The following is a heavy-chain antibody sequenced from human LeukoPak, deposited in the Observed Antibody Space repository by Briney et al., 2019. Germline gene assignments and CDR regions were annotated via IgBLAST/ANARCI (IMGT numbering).Heavy chain of an antibody. CDR3: ARDRVTTVTTHFDY. J-gene: IGHJ4*02. V-gene: IGHV1-18*01. CDR1: GYTFTSYG. CDR2: ISAYNGNT. Sequence: ASVKVSCKASGYTFTSYGISWVRQAPGRGLEWIGWISAYNGNTNYAQKLQGRVTMTTDTSTSTAYMELRSLRSDDTSVYYCARDRVTTVTTHFDYWGQGTLVTVSS. D-gene: IGHD4-17*01.